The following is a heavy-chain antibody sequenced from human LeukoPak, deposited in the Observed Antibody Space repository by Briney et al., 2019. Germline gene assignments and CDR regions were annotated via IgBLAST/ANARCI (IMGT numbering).Heavy chain of an antibody. CDR3: AKDIVVVPAARAYYYGMDV. CDR2: ISYDGSNK. D-gene: IGHD2-2*01. V-gene: IGHV3-30*18. J-gene: IGHJ6*02. CDR1: GFTFSSYG. Sequence: GRSLRLSCAASGFTFSSYGMHWVRQAPGKGLEWVAVISYDGSNKYYADSVKGRFTISRDNSKYTLYLQMNSLRAEDTAVYYCAKDIVVVPAARAYYYGMDVWGQGTTVTVSS.